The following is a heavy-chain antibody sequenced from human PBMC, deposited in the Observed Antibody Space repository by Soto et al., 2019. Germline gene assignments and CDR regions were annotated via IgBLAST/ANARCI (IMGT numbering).Heavy chain of an antibody. CDR2: ISGSGGST. CDR1: GFTFSSYA. Sequence: GGSLRLSCAASGFTFSSYAMSWVRQAPGKGLDWVSAISGSGGSTYYADSVKGRFTVSRDNSKNTLYLQMNSLRAEDTAVYYCAKGGYSSGWYSYFDYWGQGTLVTVSS. D-gene: IGHD6-19*01. CDR3: AKGGYSSGWYSYFDY. J-gene: IGHJ4*02. V-gene: IGHV3-23*01.